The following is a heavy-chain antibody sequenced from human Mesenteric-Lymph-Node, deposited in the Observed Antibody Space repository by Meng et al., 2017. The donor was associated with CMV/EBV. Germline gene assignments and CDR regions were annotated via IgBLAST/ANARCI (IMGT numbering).Heavy chain of an antibody. Sequence: SVKVSCKGSGYTFIGHYMHWVRQAPGQGLEWMGGIIPIFGTANYAQKFQGRVTITTDESTSTAYMELSSLRSEDTAVYYCARTVSGPADAFDIWGQGTMVTVSS. V-gene: IGHV1-69*05. J-gene: IGHJ3*02. D-gene: IGHD1-26*01. CDR2: IIPIFGTA. CDR1: GYTFIGHY. CDR3: ARTVSGPADAFDI.